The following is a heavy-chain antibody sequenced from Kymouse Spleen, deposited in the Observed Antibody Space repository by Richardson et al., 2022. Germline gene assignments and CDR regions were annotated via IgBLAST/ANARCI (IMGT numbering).Heavy chain of an antibody. J-gene: IGHJ5*02. Sequence: QVQLQQWGAGLLKPSETLSLTCAVYGGSFSGYYWSWIRQPPGKGLEWIGEINHSGSTNYNPSLKSRVTISVDTSKNQFSLKLSSVTAADTAVYYCARYFDWLLNWFDPWGQGTLVTVSS. CDR2: INHSGST. V-gene: IGHV4-34*01. CDR3: ARYFDWLLNWFDP. D-gene: IGHD3-9*01. CDR1: GGSFSGYY.